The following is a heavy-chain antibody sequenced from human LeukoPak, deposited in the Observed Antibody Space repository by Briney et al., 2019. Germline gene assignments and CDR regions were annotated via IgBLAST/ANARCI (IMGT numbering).Heavy chain of an antibody. CDR2: IHYSGII. J-gene: IGHJ4*02. CDR1: GYSIDSNNY. V-gene: IGHV4-28*05. Sequence: SETLSLTCTVSGYSIDSNNYWGWIRQPPGKGLEWIGYIHYSGIIYYTPSLKSRVTMSVDTSKNQFSLKLSSVTAVDTAVYYCAKKPNSVYYFDYWGQGTLFTVSS. CDR3: AKKPNSVYYFDY. D-gene: IGHD3-10*01.